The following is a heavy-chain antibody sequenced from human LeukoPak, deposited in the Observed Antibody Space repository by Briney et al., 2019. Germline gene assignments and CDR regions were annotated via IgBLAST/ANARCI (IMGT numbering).Heavy chain of an antibody. J-gene: IGHJ4*02. CDR1: GFTFSSYS. D-gene: IGHD6-19*01. CDR3: AKAKQWLANDY. CDR2: ISSSGSYI. V-gene: IGHV3-21*04. Sequence: GGSLRLSRAASGFTFSSYSMNCVRQAPGKGLEWVSSISSSGSYIYYADSVKGRFTISRDNSKNTLYLQMNSLRAEDTAVYYCAKAKQWLANDYWGQGTLVTVSS.